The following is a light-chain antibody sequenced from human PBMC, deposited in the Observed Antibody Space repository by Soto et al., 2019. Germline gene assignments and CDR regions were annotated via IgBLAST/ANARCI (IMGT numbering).Light chain of an antibody. Sequence: DIQMTQSPSSLSASLGDRATITCRASQSISSYLNWYQQKPGKAPKLLIYAASRLQSGVPSRFSGSGSGTDFTLTISSLQPEDFEPYYCQQSYSNPTTFGQGTRLEIK. CDR3: QQSYSNPTT. J-gene: IGKJ5*01. CDR2: AAS. CDR1: QSISSY. V-gene: IGKV1-39*01.